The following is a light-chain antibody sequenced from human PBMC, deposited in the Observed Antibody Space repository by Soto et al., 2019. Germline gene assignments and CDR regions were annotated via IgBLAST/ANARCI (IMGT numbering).Light chain of an antibody. V-gene: IGKV1-5*03. CDR1: QSISSW. CDR3: QQYNSYPS. Sequence: DIQMTQSPSTLSASVGDRVTITCRASQSISSWLAWYQQKPGQAPKLLIYKASSLESGVPSRFSGSGSGTEFTLTISSLHPDDFATYYCQQYNSYPSFGGGTKVEIK. CDR2: KAS. J-gene: IGKJ4*01.